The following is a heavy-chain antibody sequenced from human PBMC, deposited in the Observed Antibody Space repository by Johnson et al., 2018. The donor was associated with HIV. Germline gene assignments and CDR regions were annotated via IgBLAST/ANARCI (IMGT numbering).Heavy chain of an antibody. V-gene: IGHV3-74*01. J-gene: IGHJ3*02. D-gene: IGHD6-6*01. CDR1: GFTFSRYW. Sequence: VQLVESGGGLVQPGGSLRLSCAASGFTFSRYWMDWVRQAPGKGLVWVSRIKSDGSSTAYPDSVKGRFTISRDNSKNTLHLQMNSLRAEDTAVYYCARDTSIAAARAFDIWGQGTMVTVSS. CDR2: IKSDGSST. CDR3: ARDTSIAAARAFDI.